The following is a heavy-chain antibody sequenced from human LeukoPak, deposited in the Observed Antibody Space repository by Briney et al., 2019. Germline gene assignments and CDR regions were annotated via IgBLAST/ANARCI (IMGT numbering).Heavy chain of an antibody. CDR3: AKNGLEWLKPPRYGMDV. CDR1: GFTFSSYG. Sequence: AGGSLRLSCAASGFTFSSYGMHWVRQAPGKGLEWVAVISYDGSNKYYADSVKGRFTISRDNSKNTLYLQMNSLRAEDTAVYYCAKNGLEWLKPPRYGMDVWGQGTTVTVSS. D-gene: IGHD3-3*01. CDR2: ISYDGSNK. V-gene: IGHV3-30*18. J-gene: IGHJ6*02.